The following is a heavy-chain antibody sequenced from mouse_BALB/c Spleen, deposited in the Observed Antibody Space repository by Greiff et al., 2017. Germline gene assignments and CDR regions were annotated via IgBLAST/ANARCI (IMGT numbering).Heavy chain of an antibody. CDR1: GFAFSSYD. CDR3: SRHGRLWMDY. D-gene: IGHD1-1*02. V-gene: IGHV5-12-1*01. Sequence: DVMLVESGGGLVKPGGSLKLSCAASGFAFSSYDMSWVRQTPEKRLEWVAYISSGGGSTYYPDTVKGRFTISRDNAKNTLYLQMSSLKSEDTAMYYCSRHGRLWMDYWGQGTSVTVSS. J-gene: IGHJ4*01. CDR2: ISSGGGST.